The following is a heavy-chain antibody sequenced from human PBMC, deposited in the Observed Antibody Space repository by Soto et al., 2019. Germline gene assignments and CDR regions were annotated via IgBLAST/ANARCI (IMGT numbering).Heavy chain of an antibody. CDR2: MNPNRGDT. V-gene: IGHV1-8*01. Sequence: QVQLVQSGAEVKKPGASVKVSCTLTSYDINWVRPAAGLGPERMAWMNPNRGDTRYAQTFQGRVTMTRDTSKFTAYMELSNLRSEDPAVYSCARGPGSSVWRFPSYSMGVWDEATTVTVAS. CDR3: ARGPGSSVWRFPSYSMGV. CDR1: LTSYD. J-gene: IGHJ6*04. D-gene: IGHD6-19*01.